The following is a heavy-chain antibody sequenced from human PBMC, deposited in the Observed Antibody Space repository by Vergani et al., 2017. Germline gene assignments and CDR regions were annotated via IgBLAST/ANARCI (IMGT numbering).Heavy chain of an antibody. CDR2: INPSGGST. V-gene: IGHV1-46*01. D-gene: IGHD6-13*01. CDR3: AREAAAGTGLRKYFQH. Sequence: QVQLVQSGAEVKKPGASVKVSCKASGYTFTSYYMHWVRQAPGKGLEWMGIINPSGGSTSYAQKFQGRVTMTRDTSTSTVYMELSSLRSEDTAVYYCAREAAAGTGLRKYFQHWGQGTLVTVSS. J-gene: IGHJ1*01. CDR1: GYTFTSYY.